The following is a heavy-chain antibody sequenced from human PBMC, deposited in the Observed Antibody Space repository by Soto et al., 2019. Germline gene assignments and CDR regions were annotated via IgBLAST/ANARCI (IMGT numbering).Heavy chain of an antibody. J-gene: IGHJ4*02. Sequence: EVQLVESGGGLVQPGGSLRLSCAASGFTFSSYWMSWVRQAPGKRLEWVANIKQDGSEKYYVDSVKGRFTISRDNAKNSLYLQMNSLRAEDTAVYYCATEGHSVPLDYWGQGTLVTVSS. D-gene: IGHD4-17*01. V-gene: IGHV3-7*01. CDR1: GFTFSSYW. CDR3: ATEGHSVPLDY. CDR2: IKQDGSEK.